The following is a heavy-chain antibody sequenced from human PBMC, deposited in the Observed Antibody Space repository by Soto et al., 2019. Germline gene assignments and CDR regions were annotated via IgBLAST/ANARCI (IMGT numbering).Heavy chain of an antibody. CDR3: ARDRSRAAAGNWFDP. J-gene: IGHJ5*02. D-gene: IGHD6-13*01. CDR2: IYHSGST. Sequence: PSETLALTCAVYGGSISSNKWWSWVRQPPGKGLEWIGEIYHSGSTNYNPSLKSRVTISLDKSKNQFSLKLTSVTAADTAVYYCARDRSRAAAGNWFDPWGQGTLVTVSS. V-gene: IGHV4-4*02. CDR1: GGSISSNKW.